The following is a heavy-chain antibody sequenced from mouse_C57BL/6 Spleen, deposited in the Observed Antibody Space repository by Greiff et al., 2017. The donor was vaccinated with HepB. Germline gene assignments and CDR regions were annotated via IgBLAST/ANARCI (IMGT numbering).Heavy chain of an antibody. CDR2: ISDGGSYT. J-gene: IGHJ2*01. CDR1: GFTFSSYA. Sequence: DVMLVESGGGLVKPGGSLKLSCAASGFTFSSYAMSWVRQTPEKRLEWVATISDGGSYTYYPDNVKGRFTISRDNAKNNLYLQMSHLKSEDTAMYYCARAGGSNYFDYWGQGTTLTVSS. V-gene: IGHV5-4*03. CDR3: ARAGGSNYFDY. D-gene: IGHD1-1*01.